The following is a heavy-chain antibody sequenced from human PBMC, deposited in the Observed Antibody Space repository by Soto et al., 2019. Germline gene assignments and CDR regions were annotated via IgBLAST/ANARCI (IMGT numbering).Heavy chain of an antibody. J-gene: IGHJ4*02. V-gene: IGHV4-30-2*01. CDR1: GGSISSGVYS. CDR2: IYHSGST. Sequence: SETLSLTCAVSGGSISSGVYSWSWIRQPPGKGLEWIGYIYHSGSTYYNPSLKSRVTISVDRSKNQFSLKLSSVTAADTAVYYCARGWWDYYDSSGYYFSPYYFDYWGQGTLV. CDR3: ARGWWDYYDSSGYYFSPYYFDY. D-gene: IGHD3-22*01.